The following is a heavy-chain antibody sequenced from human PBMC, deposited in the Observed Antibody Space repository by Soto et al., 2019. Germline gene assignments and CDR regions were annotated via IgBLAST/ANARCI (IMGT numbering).Heavy chain of an antibody. CDR1: VYTFTSYA. Sequence: ASVEVSCKASVYTFTSYAMHWVRQAPGQRLEWMGWINAGNGNTKYSQKFQGRVTITRDTSAGTAYMGLSSLRSEDTAVYYCAREVLGSSWYVSVGWGQGTLVTSPQ. J-gene: IGHJ4*02. CDR2: INAGNGNT. D-gene: IGHD6-13*01. CDR3: AREVLGSSWYVSVG. V-gene: IGHV1-3*01.